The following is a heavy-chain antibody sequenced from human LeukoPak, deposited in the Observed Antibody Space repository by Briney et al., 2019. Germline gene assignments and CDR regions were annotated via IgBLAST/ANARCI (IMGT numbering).Heavy chain of an antibody. V-gene: IGHV3-23*01. CDR3: AKDWLVDTISAFDP. Sequence: GGSLRLSCAASGFIFNNYAMNWVRQGPGKGLEWVSIINNKGRNTYYADSVKGRFTISRDNSKNTLYLQMDSLRAEDTAIYYCAKDWLVDTISAFDPWGQGTMVTVSS. J-gene: IGHJ3*01. CDR1: GFIFNNYA. D-gene: IGHD5-12*01. CDR2: INNKGRNT.